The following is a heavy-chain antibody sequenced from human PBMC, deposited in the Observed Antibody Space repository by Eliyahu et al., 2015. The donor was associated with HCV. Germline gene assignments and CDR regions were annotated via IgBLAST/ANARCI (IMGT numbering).Heavy chain of an antibody. CDR3: ARGLGRAPAGTLGF. CDR2: IYSDGTT. J-gene: IGHJ4*02. CDR1: GFSVSDNY. V-gene: IGHV3-53*01. D-gene: IGHD6-19*01. Sequence: EVHLVESGGDLIQPGGSLRLSCXASGFSVSDNYMTWVRQAPGKGLEWVSLIYSDGTTFYADSVKGRFTISRDNARNTLSLQMSGLRAEDTAVYFCARGLGRAPAGTLGFWGQGTLVTVSS.